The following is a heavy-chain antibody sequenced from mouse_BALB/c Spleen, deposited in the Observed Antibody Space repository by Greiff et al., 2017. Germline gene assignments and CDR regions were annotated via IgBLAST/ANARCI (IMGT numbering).Heavy chain of an antibody. Sequence: EVMLVESGGGLVKPGGSLKLSCAASGFTFSSYAMSWVRQTPEKRLEWVASISSGGSTYYPDSVKGRFTISRDNARNILYLQMSSLRSEDTAMYYCARGEETWFAYWGQGTLVTVSA. CDR3: ARGEETWFAY. J-gene: IGHJ3*01. CDR1: GFTFSSYA. V-gene: IGHV5-6-5*01. CDR2: ISSGGST.